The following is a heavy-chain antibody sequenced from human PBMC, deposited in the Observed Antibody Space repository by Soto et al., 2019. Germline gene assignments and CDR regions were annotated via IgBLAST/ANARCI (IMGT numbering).Heavy chain of an antibody. CDR3: ARGSLAVAFDY. CDR1: GYTFTNHY. CDR2: LNPSGGST. V-gene: IGHV1-46*01. Sequence: QVQLVQSGAEVKKPGASVRVSCKASGYTFTNHYVHWVRQAPGQGLEWMGILNPSGGSTNYAQKFQGRVTMTRDTSTTTVYMELSSLRSEDTAVYYCARGSLAVAFDYWGQGTRVTVSS. D-gene: IGHD2-21*01. J-gene: IGHJ4*02.